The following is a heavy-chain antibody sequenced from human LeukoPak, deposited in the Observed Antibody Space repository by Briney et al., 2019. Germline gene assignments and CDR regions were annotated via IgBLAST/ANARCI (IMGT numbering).Heavy chain of an antibody. CDR2: IYYSGST. Sequence: SETLSLTCAVSGGSISSGGYSWSWIRQPPGKGLEWIGYIYYSGSTYYNPSLKSRVTISVDTSKNQFSLKLSSVTAADTAVYYCAREDITDNWSDPWGQGTLVTVSS. V-gene: IGHV4-30-4*07. J-gene: IGHJ5*02. CDR3: AREDITDNWSDP. CDR1: GGSISSGGYS. D-gene: IGHD1-20*01.